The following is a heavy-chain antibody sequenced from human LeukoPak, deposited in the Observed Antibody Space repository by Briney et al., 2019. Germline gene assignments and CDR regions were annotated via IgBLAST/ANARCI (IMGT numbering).Heavy chain of an antibody. CDR2: IYSDGNKN. D-gene: IGHD2-15*01. Sequence: KSGGSLRLSCAASGFTFSSYGMHWVRQAPGKGLEWLAVIYSDGNKNYYADSVKGRFTISRDNSKDTLYLQVNSLRAGDTAVYHCARDSGGGSCFYFDNWGLGTLVTVSS. CDR3: ARDSGGGSCFYFDN. CDR1: GFTFSSYG. J-gene: IGHJ4*02. V-gene: IGHV3-30*03.